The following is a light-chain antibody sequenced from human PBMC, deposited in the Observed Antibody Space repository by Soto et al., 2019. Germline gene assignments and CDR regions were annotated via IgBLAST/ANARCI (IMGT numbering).Light chain of an antibody. CDR2: TTS. CDR3: QQYNNIPYT. J-gene: IGKJ2*01. CDR1: QTISNN. Sequence: DIQLTQSPSSLSASVGDRVTISCRASQTISNNLNWYQQKPGKAPKFLIYTTSNLRSGVPSRFSGSGSGTDFTLTISSLQPEDFATYYCQQYNNIPYTFGQGTKLEVK. V-gene: IGKV1-39*01.